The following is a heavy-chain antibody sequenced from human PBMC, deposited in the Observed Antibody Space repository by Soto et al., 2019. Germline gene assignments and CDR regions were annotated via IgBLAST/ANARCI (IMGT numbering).Heavy chain of an antibody. J-gene: IGHJ4*02. CDR3: ARDIVLAYSSCWAPGY. Sequence: VQLVESGGGVVQPGRSLRLSCAASGFTFSSYAMHWVRQAPGKGLEWVAVISYDGSNKYYSDSVKGRFTISRDNSKNTLYLQMNSLRAEDTAGYYCARDIVLAYSSCWAPGYWGQGTLVTVS. CDR1: GFTFSSYA. D-gene: IGHD6-19*01. V-gene: IGHV3-30-3*01. CDR2: ISYDGSNK.